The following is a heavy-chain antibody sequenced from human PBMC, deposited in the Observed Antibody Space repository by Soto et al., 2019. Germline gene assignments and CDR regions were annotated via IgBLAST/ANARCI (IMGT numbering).Heavy chain of an antibody. J-gene: IGHJ5*02. CDR1: GGSISSYY. Sequence: QVQLQESGPGLVKPSETLSLTCTVSGGSISSYYWSWIRQPPGKGLEWIGYIYYSGSTNYNPSLKSRVTISGDTSKNQFSLKLSSVTAADTAVYYCARGPHIVVVPAAILVPANWFDPWGQGTLVTVSS. D-gene: IGHD2-2*01. V-gene: IGHV4-59*01. CDR3: ARGPHIVVVPAAILVPANWFDP. CDR2: IYYSGST.